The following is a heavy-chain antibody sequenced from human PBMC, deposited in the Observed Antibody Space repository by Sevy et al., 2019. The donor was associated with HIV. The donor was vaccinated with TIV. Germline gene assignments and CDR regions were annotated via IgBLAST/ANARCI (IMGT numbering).Heavy chain of an antibody. CDR3: ARDRGVGSYYGVDV. Sequence: GGSLRLSCAASGFTFSSYDMHWVRQAPGKGLEWVAVIWYDGGNKYYVDSVKGRFTISRDNSKNTLSLQMNSLRDEDTAVYYCARDRGVGSYYGVDVWGQGTTVTVSS. CDR2: IWYDGGNK. D-gene: IGHD3-10*01. V-gene: IGHV3-33*01. J-gene: IGHJ6*02. CDR1: GFTFSSYD.